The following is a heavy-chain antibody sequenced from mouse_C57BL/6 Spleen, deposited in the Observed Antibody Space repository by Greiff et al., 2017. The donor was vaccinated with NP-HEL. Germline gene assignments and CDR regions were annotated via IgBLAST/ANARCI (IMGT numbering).Heavy chain of an antibody. V-gene: IGHV1-80*01. CDR3: AREKLGGGTWFAY. CDR1: GYAFSSYW. Sequence: QVQLQQSGAELVKPGASVKISCKASGYAFSSYWMNWVKQRPGKGLEWIGQIYPGDGDTNYNGKFKGKATLTADKSSSTAYMQLSSLTSEDSAVYFCAREKLGGGTWFAYWGQGTLVTVSA. D-gene: IGHD4-1*01. J-gene: IGHJ3*01. CDR2: IYPGDGDT.